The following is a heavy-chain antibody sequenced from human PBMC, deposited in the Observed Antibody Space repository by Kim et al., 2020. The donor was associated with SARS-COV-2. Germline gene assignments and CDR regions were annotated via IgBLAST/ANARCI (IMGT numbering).Heavy chain of an antibody. J-gene: IGHJ4*01. CDR3: ARGGDGLRFWEWLSSYFDY. V-gene: IGHV1-3*01. Sequence: ASVKVSCKASGYTFSNYAMHWVRQAPGQRLEWMGWINAGSGNTEYSQKFQGRLIITRDTSASTAYMELSSLRSEDTAVYYCARGGDGLRFWEWLSSYFDY. CDR2: INAGSGNT. D-gene: IGHD3-3*01. CDR1: GYTFSNYA.